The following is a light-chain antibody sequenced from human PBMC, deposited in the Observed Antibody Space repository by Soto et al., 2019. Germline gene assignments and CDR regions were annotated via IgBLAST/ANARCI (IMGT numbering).Light chain of an antibody. CDR3: SSYTTSGTPV. CDR2: EVS. J-gene: IGLJ3*02. Sequence: QSALTQPASVSGSPGQSITISCTGTSSDVGGYNYLSWYQQNPGKAPKVMIYEVSNWPSGVSNRFSGSKSGNTASLTISGLQAEDEDDYYCSSYTTSGTPVFGGGTKLTVL. CDR1: SSDVGGYNY. V-gene: IGLV2-14*01.